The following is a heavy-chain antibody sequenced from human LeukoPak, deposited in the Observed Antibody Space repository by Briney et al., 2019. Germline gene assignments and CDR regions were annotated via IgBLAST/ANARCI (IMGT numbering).Heavy chain of an antibody. D-gene: IGHD5-18*01. V-gene: IGHV4-59*08. CDR2: IYYSGST. CDR1: GGSISSYY. CDR3: ARQGGYSYGYPFDY. Sequence: SERVSLTCTVSGGSISSYYWSWTRQPPGKGLEWIGYIYYSGSTNYNPSLKSRVTISVDTSKNQFSLKLSSVTAADTAVYYCARQGGYSYGYPFDYWGQGTLVTVSS. J-gene: IGHJ4*02.